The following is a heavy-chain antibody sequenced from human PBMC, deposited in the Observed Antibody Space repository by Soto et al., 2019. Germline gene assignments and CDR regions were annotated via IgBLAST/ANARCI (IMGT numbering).Heavy chain of an antibody. Sequence: GGSLRLSCAASGFTFSSCVMTWVRQAPGKGLEWVSFSSATGAGTYYADSVKGRFTISRDNSKNTLYLQMTSLRADDTAVYYCAKDRRAGGNYGFYSDFWGQGALVTVSS. V-gene: IGHV3-23*01. J-gene: IGHJ4*02. CDR3: AKDRRAGGNYGFYSDF. CDR1: GFTFSSCV. CDR2: SSATGAGT. D-gene: IGHD1-7*01.